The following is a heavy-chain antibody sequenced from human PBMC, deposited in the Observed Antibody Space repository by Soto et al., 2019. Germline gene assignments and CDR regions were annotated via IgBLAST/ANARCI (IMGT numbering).Heavy chain of an antibody. V-gene: IGHV3-48*01. CDR2: ISSSISTI. Sequence: GGSLRLSCAASGFTFSSYSMNWVRQAPGKGLEWVSYISSSISTIYYADSVKGRFTISRDNAKNSLYLQMNSLRAEDTAVYYCARNKVATGAFDIWGQGTMVTVSS. CDR3: ARNKVATGAFDI. J-gene: IGHJ3*02. D-gene: IGHD5-12*01. CDR1: GFTFSSYS.